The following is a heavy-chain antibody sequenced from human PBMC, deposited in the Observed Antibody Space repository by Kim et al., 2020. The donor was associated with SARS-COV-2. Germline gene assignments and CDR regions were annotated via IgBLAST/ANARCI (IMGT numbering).Heavy chain of an antibody. J-gene: IGHJ4*02. CDR2: SGSTR. CDR3: ARSGYPDY. D-gene: IGHD3-3*01. Sequence: SGSTRYYADSVKGRVTITRDNAKNSLYLQMNSLRAEDTAVYYCARSGYPDYWGQGTLVTVSS. V-gene: IGHV3-11*04.